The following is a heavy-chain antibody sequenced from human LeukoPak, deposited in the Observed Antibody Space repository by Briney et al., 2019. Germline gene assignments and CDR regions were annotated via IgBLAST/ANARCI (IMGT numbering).Heavy chain of an antibody. J-gene: IGHJ4*02. CDR2: ISSSGSTI. Sequence: GGSLRLSCAASGFTFSSYEMNWVRQAPGKGLEWVSYISSSGSTIYYAAPVKGRFTISRDDSKNTLYLQMNSLKTEDTAVYYCTTRLTVTFGGVIVFDYWGQGTLVTVSS. V-gene: IGHV3-48*03. CDR3: TTRLTVTFGGVIVFDY. CDR1: GFTFSSYE. D-gene: IGHD3-16*02.